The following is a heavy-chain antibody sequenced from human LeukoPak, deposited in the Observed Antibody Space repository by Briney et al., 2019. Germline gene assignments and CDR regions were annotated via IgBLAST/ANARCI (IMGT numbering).Heavy chain of an antibody. CDR1: GYIFTDYY. CDR2: INPNSGGT. V-gene: IGHV1/OR15-1*01. J-gene: IGHJ6*02. Sequence: ASVKVSCKASGYIFTDYYMHWVRQAPGQELGWMGRINPNSGGTNYAQKFQGRVTMTRDTSISTAYTELSSLRSEDTATYYCARIFRDIVVVPAAIDYYYGMDVWGQGTTVTVSS. CDR3: ARIFRDIVVVPAAIDYYYGMDV. D-gene: IGHD2-2*01.